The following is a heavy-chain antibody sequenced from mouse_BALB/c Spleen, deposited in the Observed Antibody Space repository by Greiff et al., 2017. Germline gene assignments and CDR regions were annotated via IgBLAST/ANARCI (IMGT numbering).Heavy chain of an antibody. V-gene: IGHV1-7*01. CDR1: GYTFTSYW. CDR2: INPSTGYT. Sequence: QVHVKQSGAELAKPGASVKMSCKASGYTFTSYWMHWVKQRPGQGLEWIGYINPSTGYTEYNQKFKDKATLTADKSSSTAYMQLSSLTSEDSAVYYCARPITTVVATEVPFAYWGQGTLVTVSA. J-gene: IGHJ3*01. CDR3: ARPITTVVATEVPFAY. D-gene: IGHD1-1*01.